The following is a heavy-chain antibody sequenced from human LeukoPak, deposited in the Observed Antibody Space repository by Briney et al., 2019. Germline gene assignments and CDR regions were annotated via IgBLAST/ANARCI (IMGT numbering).Heavy chain of an antibody. CDR2: ISSSSSYI. CDR3: AREISDDILTGYYIGYNWFDP. Sequence: PEGSLRLSCAASGFTFSSYSMNWVRQAPGKGLEWVSSISSSSSYIYYADSVKGRFTISRDNAKNPLYLQMNSLRAEDTAVYYCAREISDDILTGYYIGYNWFDPWGQGTLVTVSS. V-gene: IGHV3-21*01. D-gene: IGHD3-9*01. J-gene: IGHJ5*02. CDR1: GFTFSSYS.